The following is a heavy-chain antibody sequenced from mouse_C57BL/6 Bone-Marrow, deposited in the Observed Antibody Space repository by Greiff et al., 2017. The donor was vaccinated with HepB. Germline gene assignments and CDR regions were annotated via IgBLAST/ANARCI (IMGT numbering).Heavy chain of an antibody. CDR3: ARSIYYYGSSFSWFAC. CDR1: GYTFTSYG. Sequence: VQLQQSGAELARPGASVKLSCKASGYTFTSYGISWVKQRTGQGLEWIGEIYPRSGNTYYNEKFKGKATLPADKSSSTAYMGLRSLTSEDSAVYFCARSIYYYGSSFSWFACWGQGTLVTVSA. D-gene: IGHD1-1*01. V-gene: IGHV1-81*01. J-gene: IGHJ3*01. CDR2: IYPRSGNT.